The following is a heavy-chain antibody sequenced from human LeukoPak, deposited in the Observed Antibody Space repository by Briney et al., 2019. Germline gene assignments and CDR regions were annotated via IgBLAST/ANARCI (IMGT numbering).Heavy chain of an antibody. CDR2: IYYSGSA. CDR3: ARVDYYDSSGYPFDI. Sequence: TSGTLSLTCAVSGGSISSSNWWSWVRQPPGKGLEWIGYIYYSGSAYYNPSLKSRVTISVDTSKNQFSLKLSSVTAADTAVYYCARVDYYDSSGYPFDIWGQGTMVTVSS. CDR1: GGSISSSNW. J-gene: IGHJ3*02. D-gene: IGHD3-22*01. V-gene: IGHV4-4*02.